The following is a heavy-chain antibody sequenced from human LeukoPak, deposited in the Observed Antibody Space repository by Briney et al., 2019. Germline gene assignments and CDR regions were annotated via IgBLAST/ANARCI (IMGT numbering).Heavy chain of an antibody. D-gene: IGHD3-10*01. CDR2: INPSGGST. CDR1: GYTFTSYY. Sequence: ASVKVSCKASGYTFTSYYMHWVRQAPGQGLEWMGIINPSGGSTSYAQKFQGRVTMTRDTSTSTVYMELSSLRSEDTAVYYCARDSRDYYGSGSYRTGLDYWGQGTLVTVSS. J-gene: IGHJ4*02. V-gene: IGHV1-46*01. CDR3: ARDSRDYYGSGSYRTGLDY.